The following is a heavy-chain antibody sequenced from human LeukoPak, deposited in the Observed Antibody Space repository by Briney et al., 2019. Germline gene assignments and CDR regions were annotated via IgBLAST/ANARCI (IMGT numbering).Heavy chain of an antibody. CDR2: IYYSGST. CDR1: GGSISSYY. J-gene: IGHJ4*02. CDR3: ARVVDYDSSGYFRYYFDY. Sequence: RSSETLSLTCTVSGGSISSYYWSWIRQPPGKGLEWIGYIYYSGSTNYNPSLKSRVTISVDTSKNQFSLKLSSVTAADTAVYYCARVVDYDSSGYFRYYFDYWGQGTLVTVSS. V-gene: IGHV4-59*01. D-gene: IGHD3-22*01.